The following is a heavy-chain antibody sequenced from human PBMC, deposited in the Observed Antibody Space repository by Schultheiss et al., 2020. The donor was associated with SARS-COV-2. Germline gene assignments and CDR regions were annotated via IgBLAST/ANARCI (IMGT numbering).Heavy chain of an antibody. CDR1: GGSISSGGYY. V-gene: IGHV4-61*08. J-gene: IGHJ3*02. D-gene: IGHD6-13*01. CDR3: AREHSSSWYGGGAFDI. Sequence: SETLSLTCTVSGGSISSGGYYWSWIRQHPGKGLEWIGYIYYSGSTNYNPSLKSRVTISVDTSKNQFSLKLSSVTAADTAVYYCAREHSSSWYGGGAFDIWGQGTMVTVSS. CDR2: IYYSGST.